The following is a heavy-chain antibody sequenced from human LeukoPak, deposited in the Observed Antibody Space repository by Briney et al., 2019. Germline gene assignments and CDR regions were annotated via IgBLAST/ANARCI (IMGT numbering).Heavy chain of an antibody. CDR3: ARDSYYYDSSGYYWFDY. CDR1: GFTFTGYY. Sequence: ASVKVSCKASGFTFTGYYMHWVRQAPGQGLEWMGWINPNSGGTNYAQKFQGWVTMTRDTSISTAYMELSSLRSEDTAVYYCARDSYYYDSSGYYWFDYWGQGTLATVSS. V-gene: IGHV1-2*04. D-gene: IGHD3-22*01. CDR2: INPNSGGT. J-gene: IGHJ4*02.